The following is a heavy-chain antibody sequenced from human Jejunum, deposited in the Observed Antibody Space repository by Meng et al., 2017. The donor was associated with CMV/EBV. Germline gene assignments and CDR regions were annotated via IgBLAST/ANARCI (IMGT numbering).Heavy chain of an antibody. CDR3: ARGSGYYYY. V-gene: IGHV3-53*01. J-gene: IGHJ4*02. CDR2: IFSNAST. CDR1: GFTVRDYY. D-gene: IGHD3-10*01. Sequence: EVQLVESGRGLIQPGGSLRLSCEVSGFTVRDYYMTWVRQAPGKGLEWVSLIFSNASTYYADSVKGRFTISRDNSKNTLYLQMISLRVEDTAVYYCARGSGYYYYWGQGTLVT.